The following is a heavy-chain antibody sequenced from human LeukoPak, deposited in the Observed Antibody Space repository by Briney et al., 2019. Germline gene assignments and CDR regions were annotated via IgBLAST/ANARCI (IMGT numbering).Heavy chain of an antibody. D-gene: IGHD6-13*01. J-gene: IGHJ6*02. CDR3: ARPTAASHYYYYYGMDV. CDR1: GYTFTGYY. CDR2: INPNSGGT. Sequence: ASVKVSCKASGYTFTGYYMHWVRQAPGQGLEWMGWINPNSGGTNYAQKFQGWVTMTRDTSISTAYMELSRLRSDDTAVYYCARPTAASHYYYYYGMDVWGQGTTVTVSS. V-gene: IGHV1-2*04.